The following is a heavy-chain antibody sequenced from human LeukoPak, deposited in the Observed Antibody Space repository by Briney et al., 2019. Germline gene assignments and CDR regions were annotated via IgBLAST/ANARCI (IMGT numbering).Heavy chain of an antibody. D-gene: IGHD3-9*01. J-gene: IGHJ4*02. CDR3: ARGAPLSEGYFETLGDY. CDR1: GFAFSDYG. CDR2: ISPDGSST. V-gene: IGHV3-30*03. Sequence: PGGSLRLSCVASGFAFSDYGMDWVRQAPGKGLEWVAVISPDGSSTYYADSVKGRFTISRDNSKNTLYLQMNSLRSDDTAVYYCARGAPLSEGYFETLGDYWGQGTLVTVSS.